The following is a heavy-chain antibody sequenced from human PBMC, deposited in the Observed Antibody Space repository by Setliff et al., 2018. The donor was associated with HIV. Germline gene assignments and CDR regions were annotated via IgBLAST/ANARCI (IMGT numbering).Heavy chain of an antibody. CDR2: MNPNSGNT. CDR1: GYTFTSYD. CDR3: ARGAYYGSGSYYDSRY. J-gene: IGHJ4*02. V-gene: IGHV1-8*01. Sequence: GASVKVSCKASGYTFTSYDINWVRQATGQGLEWMGWMNPNSGNTGYAQKFQGRVTMTRTTSISTAYMELSSLRSEDTAVYYCARGAYYGSGSYYDSRYWGQGTLVTVSS. D-gene: IGHD3-10*01.